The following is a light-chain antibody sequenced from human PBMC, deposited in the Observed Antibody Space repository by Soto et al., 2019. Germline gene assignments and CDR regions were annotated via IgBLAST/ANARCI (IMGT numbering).Light chain of an antibody. V-gene: IGKV1-5*01. CDR2: DAS. CDR1: QSISSY. CDR3: QQYNSYWT. Sequence: DIQMTQSPSSLSASVGGRVTITCRASQSISSYLNWYQQKPGKAPKLLIYDASSLESGVPSRFSGSGSGTEFTLTISSLQPDDFATYYCQQYNSYWTFGQGTKVDIK. J-gene: IGKJ1*01.